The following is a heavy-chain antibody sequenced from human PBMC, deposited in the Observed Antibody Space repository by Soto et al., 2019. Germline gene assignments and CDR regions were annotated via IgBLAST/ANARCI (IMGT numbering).Heavy chain of an antibody. CDR3: ATAYRLAVAGVVVPFPFDY. J-gene: IGHJ4*02. D-gene: IGHD6-19*01. CDR2: FDPEDGET. CDR1: GYTLTELS. V-gene: IGHV1-24*01. Sequence: ASVKVSCKVSGYTLTELSMHWVRQAPGKGLEWMGGFDPEDGETIYAQKFQGRVTMTEDTSTDTAYMEPSSLRSEATAVYYCATAYRLAVAGVVVPFPFDYWGQGTLVTVSS.